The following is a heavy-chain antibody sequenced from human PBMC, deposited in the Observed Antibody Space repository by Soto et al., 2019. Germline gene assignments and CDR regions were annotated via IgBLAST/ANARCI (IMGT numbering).Heavy chain of an antibody. J-gene: IGHJ2*01. CDR1: GFTFSTCD. CDR3: VRDRDDYRYAGPEGFFDL. Sequence: EVQLVESGGGLVQPGGSLRLSCAASGFTFSTCDMHWVRQGTGKGLEWVSSIGTTDDTYSSASVKGRFTISREDAKDSLYLQMNNLRAEDTAVYYCVRDRDDYRYAGPEGFFDLWGRGTLVTVSS. CDR2: IGTTDDT. V-gene: IGHV3-13*01. D-gene: IGHD4-4*01.